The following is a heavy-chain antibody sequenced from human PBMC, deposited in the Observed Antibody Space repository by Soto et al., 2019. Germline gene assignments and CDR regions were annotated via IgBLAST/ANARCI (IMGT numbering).Heavy chain of an antibody. V-gene: IGHV4-61*08. J-gene: IGHJ5*02. CDR3: ARPNDPGGWFDP. CDR1: GGSISSGGYS. Sequence: SETLSLTCAVSGGSISSGGYSWSWIRQPPGKGLEWIGYIYYSGSTNYNPSLKSRVTISVDTSKNQFSLKLSSVTAADTAVYYCARPNDPGGWFDPWGQGTLVTVSS. D-gene: IGHD3-16*01. CDR2: IYYSGST.